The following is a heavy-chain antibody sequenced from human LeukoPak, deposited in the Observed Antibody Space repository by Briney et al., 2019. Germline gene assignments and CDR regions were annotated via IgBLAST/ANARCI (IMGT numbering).Heavy chain of an antibody. D-gene: IGHD4-17*01. J-gene: IGHJ4*02. V-gene: IGHV3-23*01. CDR3: AKVRDLTVTIDY. CDR2: ISGSGGGT. CDR1: GFTFSSYA. Sequence: GGSLRLSCAASGFTFSSYAMSWVRQAPGKGLEWVSAISGSGGGTYYADSVKGRFTISRDNSKNTLYLQMNSLRAEDTAVYYCAKVRDLTVTIDYWGQGTLVTVSS.